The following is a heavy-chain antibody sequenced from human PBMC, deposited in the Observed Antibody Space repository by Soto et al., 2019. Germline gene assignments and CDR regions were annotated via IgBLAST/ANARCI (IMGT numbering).Heavy chain of an antibody. Sequence: QVQLVQSGAEVKKPGSSVKVSCKASGGTFSSFALNWVRQAPGQGLEWMGGIIPIFDTGNSAQRFQDTLTITADDSTRTTYMELGGLRSEDTAVYYCATSTGLSRDAFDIWGQGTMVTVSS. V-gene: IGHV1-69*01. J-gene: IGHJ3*02. CDR3: ATSTGLSRDAFDI. CDR1: GGTFSSFA. CDR2: IIPIFDTG.